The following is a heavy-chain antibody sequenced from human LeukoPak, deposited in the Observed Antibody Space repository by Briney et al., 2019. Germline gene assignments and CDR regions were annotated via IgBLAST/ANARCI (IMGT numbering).Heavy chain of an antibody. Sequence: SETLSLTCTVSGGSISGSSSYWGWIRQPPGEGLEWIGNILYSGTTYYNPSLKSRVTISVDTSKNQFSLKLSSVTAADTAVYYCARLVVGATRNFDYWGQGTLVTVSS. J-gene: IGHJ4*02. CDR3: ARLVVGATRNFDY. V-gene: IGHV4-39*07. CDR2: ILYSGTT. D-gene: IGHD1-26*01. CDR1: GGSISGSSSY.